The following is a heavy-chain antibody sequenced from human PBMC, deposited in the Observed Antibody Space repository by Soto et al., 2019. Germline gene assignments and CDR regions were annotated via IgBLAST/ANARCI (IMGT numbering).Heavy chain of an antibody. CDR2: IYYSGST. V-gene: IGHV4-31*03. D-gene: IGHD3-22*01. Sequence: SETLSLTCTVSGGSISSGGYYWSWIRQHPGKGLEWIGYIYYSGSTYYSPSLKSRVTISVDTSKNQFSLKLSSVTAADTAVYYCARWYYYDSSGYYRYYFDYWGQGTLVTVSS. CDR1: GGSISSGGYY. CDR3: ARWYYYDSSGYYRYYFDY. J-gene: IGHJ4*02.